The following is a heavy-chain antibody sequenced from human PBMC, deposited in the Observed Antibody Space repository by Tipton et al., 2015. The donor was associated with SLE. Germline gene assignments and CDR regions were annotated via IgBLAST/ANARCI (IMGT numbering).Heavy chain of an antibody. CDR2: INHSGST. V-gene: IGHV4-34*01. CDR3: ARTKRGYYYYYGMDG. CDR1: GGSFSGYY. J-gene: IGHJ6*02. Sequence: TLSLTCAVYGGSFSGYYWSWIRQPPGKGLEWIGEINHSGSTNYNPSLKRRVTISVDTSKNQFSLKLSSVTAADTAVYYCARTKRGYYYYYGMDGWGQGTTVTVSS.